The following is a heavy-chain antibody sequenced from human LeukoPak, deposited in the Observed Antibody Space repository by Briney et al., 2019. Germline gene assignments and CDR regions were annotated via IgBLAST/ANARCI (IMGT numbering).Heavy chain of an antibody. V-gene: IGHV4-4*07. D-gene: IGHD2-15*01. CDR3: ARELAAVPNYYYYYYMDV. CDR1: GGSISSYY. CDR2: IYTSGST. J-gene: IGHJ6*03. Sequence: PSETLSLTCTVSGGSISSYYWSWIRQPAGKGLEWIGRIYTSGSTNYNPSLTSRVTMSVDTSKNQFSLKLSSVTAADTAVYYCARELAAVPNYYYYYYMDVSGKGTTVTVSS.